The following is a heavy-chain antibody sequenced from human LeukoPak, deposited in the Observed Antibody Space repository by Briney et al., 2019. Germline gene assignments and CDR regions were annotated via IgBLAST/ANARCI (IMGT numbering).Heavy chain of an antibody. CDR1: GFAFSSYW. D-gene: IGHD3-3*01. Sequence: GGSLRLSCAASGFAFSSYWMSWVHQAPGKGLEWVANIKQDGSEKYYVDSVKGRFTISRDNAKNSLYLQMNSLRAEDTAVYYCARDHDFWSGYYPYFDYWGQGTLVTVSS. J-gene: IGHJ4*02. CDR2: IKQDGSEK. CDR3: ARDHDFWSGYYPYFDY. V-gene: IGHV3-7*01.